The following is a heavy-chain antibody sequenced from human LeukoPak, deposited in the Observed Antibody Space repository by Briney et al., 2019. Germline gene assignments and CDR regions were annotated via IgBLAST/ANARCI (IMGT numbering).Heavy chain of an antibody. CDR3: ARGNPMVTNDAFDI. Sequence: ASVKVSCKASGYTFTSYGISWVRQAPGQGLEWMGWISAYNGSTNYAQKLQGRVTMTTDTSTSTAYMELRSLRSDDTAVYYCARGNPMVTNDAFDIWGQGTMVTVSS. D-gene: IGHD5-18*01. CDR1: GYTFTSYG. V-gene: IGHV1-18*01. J-gene: IGHJ3*02. CDR2: ISAYNGST.